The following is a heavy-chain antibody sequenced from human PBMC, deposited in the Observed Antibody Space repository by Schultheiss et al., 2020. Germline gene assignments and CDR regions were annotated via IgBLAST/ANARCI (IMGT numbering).Heavy chain of an antibody. V-gene: IGHV4-59*10. CDR3: ARLASPARGSLVFDY. Sequence: SQTLSLTCAVYGGSFSGYYWSWIRQPAGKGLEWIGRIYTSGSTNYNPSLKSRVTMSVDTSKNQFSLKLSSVTAADTAVYYCARLASPARGSLVFDYWGQGTLVTVSS. J-gene: IGHJ4*02. CDR2: IYTSGST. D-gene: IGHD2-2*01. CDR1: GGSFSGYY.